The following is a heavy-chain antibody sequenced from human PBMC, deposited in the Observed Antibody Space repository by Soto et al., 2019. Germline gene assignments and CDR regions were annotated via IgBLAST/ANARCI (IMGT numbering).Heavy chain of an antibody. CDR1: GYSFAKYW. J-gene: IGHJ5*02. CDR2: IYPGDSDT. Sequence: GESLKISCKGSGYSFAKYWIAWVRQMPGKGLEWMGIIYPGDSDTRYSPSFQGQVNISADKSISTAYLQWSSLKALDTAMYYCVRLPGSGWYSWLDPWGQGTPVTVSS. D-gene: IGHD6-19*01. V-gene: IGHV5-51*01. CDR3: VRLPGSGWYSWLDP.